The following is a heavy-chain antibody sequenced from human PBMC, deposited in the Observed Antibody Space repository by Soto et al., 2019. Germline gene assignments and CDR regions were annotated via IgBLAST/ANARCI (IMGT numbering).Heavy chain of an antibody. V-gene: IGHV3-30*18. D-gene: IGHD3-10*01. J-gene: IGHJ4*02. CDR1: GFTFSDYG. CDR3: AKGGIWFGELGDY. Sequence: QVQLVESGGGVVQPGRSLRLSCAASGFTFSDYGMHWVRQAPGKGLEWVAVISYDGSDKYYADSVKGRFTISRDNSKNTLYLQMNSLRAEDTAGYYCAKGGIWFGELGDYWGQGTLVTVSS. CDR2: ISYDGSDK.